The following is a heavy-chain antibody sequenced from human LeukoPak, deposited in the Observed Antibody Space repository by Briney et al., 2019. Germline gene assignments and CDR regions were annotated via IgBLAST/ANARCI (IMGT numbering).Heavy chain of an antibody. D-gene: IGHD2-15*01. CDR1: GGSISSSSYY. CDR3: ARGYCSGGSCATEWWDNWFDP. Sequence: KPSETLSLTCSVYGGSISSSSYYWGWIRQAPGKGLEWIGSMYYSGSTYYNPSLKSRVAISVDTSKNQFSLKLSSVTAADTAVYYCARGYCSGGSCATEWWDNWFDPWGQGTLVTVSS. J-gene: IGHJ5*02. V-gene: IGHV4-39*01. CDR2: MYYSGST.